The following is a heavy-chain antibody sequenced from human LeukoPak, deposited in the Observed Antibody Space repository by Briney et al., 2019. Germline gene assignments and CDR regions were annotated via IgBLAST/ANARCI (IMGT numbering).Heavy chain of an antibody. Sequence: SETLSLTCTVSGGSISSYYWSWIRQPPGKGLEWIGNIHYGGSTYSNPSLKSRVSISVDTSKNQFSLELSSVTAADTAVYFCARRIGSGFYYFDYWGQGALVTVSS. J-gene: IGHJ4*02. CDR3: ARRIGSGFYYFDY. V-gene: IGHV4-59*04. CDR1: GGSISSYY. CDR2: IHYGGST. D-gene: IGHD3-10*01.